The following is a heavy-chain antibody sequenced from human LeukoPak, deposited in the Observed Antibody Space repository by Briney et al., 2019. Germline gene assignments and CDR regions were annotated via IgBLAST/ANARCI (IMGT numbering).Heavy chain of an antibody. CDR2: FDPEDGET. V-gene: IGHV1-24*01. CDR1: GYTLTELS. J-gene: IGHJ4*02. Sequence: ASVKVSCKVSGYTLTELSMHWVRQAPGKGLEWMGGFDPEDGETIYAQKFQGRVTMTEDTSTDTAYMELSSLRSDDTAVYYCARGGGIVVVPASPFDYWGQGTLVTVSS. CDR3: ARGGGIVVVPASPFDY. D-gene: IGHD2-2*01.